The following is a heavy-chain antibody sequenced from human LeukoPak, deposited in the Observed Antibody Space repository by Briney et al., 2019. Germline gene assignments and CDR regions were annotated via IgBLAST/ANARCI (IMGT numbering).Heavy chain of an antibody. Sequence: PGGSLRLSCAASGFTFSRNAMSWVRQAPGKGLEWVSYIGSSGSTIYYADSVKGRFTISRDNAKNSLYLQMNSLTAEDTAVYYCARELNGAFDPWGQGTLVTVSS. CDR2: IGSSGSTI. CDR1: GFTFSRNA. V-gene: IGHV3-48*04. D-gene: IGHD1-1*01. CDR3: ARELNGAFDP. J-gene: IGHJ5*02.